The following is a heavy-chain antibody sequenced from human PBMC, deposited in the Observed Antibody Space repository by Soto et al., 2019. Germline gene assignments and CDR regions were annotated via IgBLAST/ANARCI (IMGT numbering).Heavy chain of an antibody. J-gene: IGHJ4*02. CDR3: ARARSSDWNHYFQQED. CDR2: FVSIFATT. V-gene: IGHV1-69*13. CDR1: GCTFSRSA. D-gene: IGHD1-1*01. Sequence: GASVKVSCKASGCTFSRSAISWVRQAPGQRIEWMGGFVSIFATTDYPQKFQGRLPITADESTSTVYMELRSLTSDHTAIYYCARARSSDWNHYFQQEDWGPGTLVTVPQ.